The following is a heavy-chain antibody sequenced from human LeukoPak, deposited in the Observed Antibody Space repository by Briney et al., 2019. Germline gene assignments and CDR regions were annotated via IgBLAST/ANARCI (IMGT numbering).Heavy chain of an antibody. CDR1: GFTFSSYA. CDR2: VSPPGGGT. Sequence: PGGSLRLSCAASGFTFSSYAMSWVRQAPGKGLEWLSGVSPPGGGTYYADSVKGRFTISRDDSKNTLSLQMNSLRVEDTAVYYCARDPAWGAFDYWGQGTLVTVSS. V-gene: IGHV3-23*01. D-gene: IGHD7-27*01. J-gene: IGHJ4*02. CDR3: ARDPAWGAFDY.